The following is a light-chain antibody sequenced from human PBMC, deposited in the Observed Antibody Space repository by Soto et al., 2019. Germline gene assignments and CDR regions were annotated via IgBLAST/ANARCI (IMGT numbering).Light chain of an antibody. J-gene: IGKJ4*01. CDR1: QSVSSN. V-gene: IGKV3D-15*01. CDR3: QQYNKWPPLT. CDR2: AES. Sequence: EIVMTQSPATLSVSPGERATLSCRASQSVSSNLAWYQQKPGQPPRLLIYAESTRASGVPARFSGSGSGTESTLTISSPQSEDVGVYYCQQYNKWPPLTFGGGTKVDIK.